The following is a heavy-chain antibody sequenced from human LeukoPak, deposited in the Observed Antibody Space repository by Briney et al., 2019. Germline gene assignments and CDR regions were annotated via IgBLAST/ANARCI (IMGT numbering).Heavy chain of an antibody. CDR1: GFTFSSYA. CDR2: ISGSGGST. Sequence: GGSLRLSCAASGFTFSSYAMSWVRQAPGKGLEWVSAISGSGGSTYYADSVKGRFTISRVSSKNTLYLQMNSLRAEDTAVYYCAKDEGYCSGGSCYDYFDYWGQGTLVTVSS. D-gene: IGHD2-15*01. V-gene: IGHV3-23*01. J-gene: IGHJ4*02. CDR3: AKDEGYCSGGSCYDYFDY.